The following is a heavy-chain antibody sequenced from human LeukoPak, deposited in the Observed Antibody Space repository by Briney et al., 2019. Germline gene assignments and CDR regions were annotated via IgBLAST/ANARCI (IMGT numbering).Heavy chain of an antibody. CDR2: IYYSGST. J-gene: IGHJ4*02. V-gene: IGHV4-59*01. D-gene: IGHD4-17*01. CDR1: GGSITNYY. CDR3: ARGFAYGDTGSFDY. Sequence: SETLSLTCTVSGGSITNYYWSWIRQPPGKGLEWIGYIYYSGSTTYNPSLRSRDTISVDTSKNQFSLKLTSVTAADTAVYYCARGFAYGDTGSFDYWGQGTLVTVSS.